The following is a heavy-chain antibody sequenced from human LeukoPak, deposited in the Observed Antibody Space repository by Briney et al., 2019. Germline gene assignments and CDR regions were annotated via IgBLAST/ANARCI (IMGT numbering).Heavy chain of an antibody. V-gene: IGHV1-2*02. J-gene: IGHJ5*01. D-gene: IGHD2-15*01. CDR2: IDPNSAGT. CDR1: GYTFTAYY. CDR3: ARPGYCSGGSCSDWFDS. Sequence: ASVKVSCKPSGYTFTAYYVHWMRQAPGQGLEWMGWIDPNSAGTNFAQKFQGRVSMTRDTSINTAYLELSRLRSDDTGVYYCARPGYCSGGSCSDWFDSWGQGTLVTVSS.